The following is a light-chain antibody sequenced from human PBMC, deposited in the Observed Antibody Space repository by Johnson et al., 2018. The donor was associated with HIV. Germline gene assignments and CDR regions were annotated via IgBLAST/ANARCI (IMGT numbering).Light chain of an antibody. J-gene: IGLJ1*01. CDR2: EKN. CDR3: GTWDSSLSAHYV. Sequence: QSVLTQPPSVSAAPGQKVTISCSGTSSNVGNNYVSWYQQYPGTAPKLLIYEKNKRPPGIPDRFSASKSGTSATLAIPRPQTGEEADYYCGTWDSSLSAHYVFGTGTKVTVL. CDR1: SSNVGNNY. V-gene: IGLV1-51*02.